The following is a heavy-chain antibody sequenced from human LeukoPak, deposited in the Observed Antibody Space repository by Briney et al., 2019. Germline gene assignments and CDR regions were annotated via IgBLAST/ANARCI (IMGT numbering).Heavy chain of an antibody. Sequence: GASVKVSCKASGYTFTSYYMHWVRQAPGQGFEWMGIINPSGGSTSYAQKFQGRVTMTRDMSTSTVYMELSSLRSEDTAVYYCAREMIVTNQPQYFQHWGQGTLVTVSS. CDR2: INPSGGST. V-gene: IGHV1-46*01. CDR3: AREMIVTNQPQYFQH. CDR1: GYTFTSYY. J-gene: IGHJ1*01. D-gene: IGHD4-17*01.